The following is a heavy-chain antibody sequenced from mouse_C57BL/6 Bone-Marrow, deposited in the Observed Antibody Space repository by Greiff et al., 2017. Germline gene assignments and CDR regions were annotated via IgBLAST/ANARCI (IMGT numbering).Heavy chain of an antibody. V-gene: IGHV4-1*01. CDR3: ASRVTPAWFAY. D-gene: IGHD2-1*01. Sequence: EVKVIESGGGLVQPGGSLKLSCAASGIDFSRYWMSWVRRAPGKGLEWIGEINPDSSTINYAPSLKDKFIITRDNAKNTLYLQMSKVRSEDTALYYCASRVTPAWFAYWGQGTLVTVSA. CDR2: INPDSSTI. CDR1: GIDFSRYW. J-gene: IGHJ3*01.